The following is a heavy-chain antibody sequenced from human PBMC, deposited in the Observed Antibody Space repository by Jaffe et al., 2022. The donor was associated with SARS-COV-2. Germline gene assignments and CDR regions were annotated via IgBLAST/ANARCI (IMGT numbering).Heavy chain of an antibody. D-gene: IGHD5-12*01. CDR3: ARDPRDGYGHFDY. J-gene: IGHJ4*02. CDR2: IYDSGST. CDR1: GGSISSGSYH. V-gene: IGHV4-61*02. Sequence: QVQLQESGPGLVKPSQTLSLTCTVSGGSISSGSYHWSWIRQPAGKGLEWIGRIYDSGSTKYNPSLKSRVTISIDTSKNQISLKLSSVTAADTAVYYCARDPRDGYGHFDYWGQGTLVTVSS.